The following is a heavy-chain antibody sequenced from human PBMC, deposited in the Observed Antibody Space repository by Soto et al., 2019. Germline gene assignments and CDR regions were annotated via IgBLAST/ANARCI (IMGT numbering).Heavy chain of an antibody. J-gene: IGHJ4*02. V-gene: IGHV3-23*01. CDR1: GFTFSTYA. CDR3: AKNLLDLGLDY. D-gene: IGHD1-26*01. CDR2: ISANGDTT. Sequence: GGSLRLSCAASGFTFSTYAMTWVRQAPGKGLEWVSHISANGDTTHYADSVKGRFTVSRDNSKNTLSLRMNSLRAEDTAIYYCAKNLLDLGLDYWGQGTLVTVSS.